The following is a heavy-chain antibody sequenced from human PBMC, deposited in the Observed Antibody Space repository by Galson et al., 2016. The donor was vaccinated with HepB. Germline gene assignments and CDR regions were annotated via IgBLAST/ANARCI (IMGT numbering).Heavy chain of an antibody. CDR2: IKQDGSEK. CDR3: ARSYYSLFGMDV. V-gene: IGHV3-7*01. J-gene: IGHJ6*04. CDR1: GFTFSNYW. D-gene: IGHD2/OR15-2a*01. Sequence: SLRLSCAASGFTFSNYWMTWVRQAPGKGLEWVANIKQDGSEKYYVDSVKGRITISRDNAKNSLYLQVNRLRAEDTAVYYCARSYYSLFGMDVWGKGTTVTVSS.